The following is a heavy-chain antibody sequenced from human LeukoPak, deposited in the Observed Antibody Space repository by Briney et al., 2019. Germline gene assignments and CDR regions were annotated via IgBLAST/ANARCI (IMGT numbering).Heavy chain of an antibody. J-gene: IGHJ3*02. CDR2: IYSGGST. V-gene: IGHV3-53*01. CDR1: GFTVSSNY. CDR3: VRDLQVGASSAFDI. D-gene: IGHD1-26*01. Sequence: PGGSLRLSCAASGFTVSSNYMSWVRQAPGKGLEWVSVIYSGGSTYYADSVKGRFTISRDNSKNTLYLQMNSLRAEDTAVYYCVRDLQVGASSAFDIWGQGTMVTVSS.